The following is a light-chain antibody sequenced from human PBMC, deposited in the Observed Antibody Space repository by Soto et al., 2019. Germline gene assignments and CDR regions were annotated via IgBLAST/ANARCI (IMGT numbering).Light chain of an antibody. V-gene: IGLV6-57*04. CDR1: SGNIASSY. J-gene: IGLJ1*01. CDR3: QSYYSDNYV. Sequence: NFMLTQPHSVSESPGKTVTISCTRSSGNIASSYVQWYQQRPGSAPTTVIYEEDQRPSGVPHRFSGSIDRSSNSASLTISELRTEDEADYYCQSYYSDNYVFGPGTKLTVL. CDR2: EED.